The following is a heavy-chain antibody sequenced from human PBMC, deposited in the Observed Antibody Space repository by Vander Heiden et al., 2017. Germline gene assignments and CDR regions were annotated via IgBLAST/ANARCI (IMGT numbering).Heavy chain of an antibody. D-gene: IGHD3-22*01. J-gene: IGHJ6*02. CDR2: ISSSSSYI. CDR3: ARVVVGYDSSGDYYGMDV. CDR1: GFTFRSYR. Sequence: EVQLVESGGGLVKPGGSLRLSCAASGFTFRSYRMNWVGQDPGKGLEWVSSISSSSSYIYYADSVKGRFTISRDNAKNSLYLQMNSLRAEDTAVYYCARVVVGYDSSGDYYGMDVWGQGTTVTVSS. V-gene: IGHV3-21*01.